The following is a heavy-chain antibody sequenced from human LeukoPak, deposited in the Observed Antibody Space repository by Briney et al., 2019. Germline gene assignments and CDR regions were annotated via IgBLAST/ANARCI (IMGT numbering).Heavy chain of an antibody. V-gene: IGHV3-23*01. CDR2: ISGSGDTT. CDR3: ARAVRAGHRPVYTYYYMDV. CDR1: EPTFNNYA. Sequence: GGPLRLSCAASEPTFNNYAMAWVPQAPGKGLEWVSTISGSGDTTYYADSVTGRFTISRDNSKNTVFLQMNSLRADDTAVYYCARAVRAGHRPVYTYYYMDVWGKGTTVTVSS. J-gene: IGHJ6*03. D-gene: IGHD5/OR15-5a*01.